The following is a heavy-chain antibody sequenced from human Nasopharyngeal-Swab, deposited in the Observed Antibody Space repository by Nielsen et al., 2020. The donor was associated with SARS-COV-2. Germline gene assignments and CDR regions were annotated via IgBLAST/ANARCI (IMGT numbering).Heavy chain of an antibody. CDR2: IYTSGST. Sequence: SETLSLTCTVSGGSISSGSYYWSWIRQPAGKGLEWIGRIYTSGSTNYNPSHKSRVTISVDTSKNQFSLKPSSVTAADTAVYYCARVYYDSSGYREDWGQGTLVTVSS. D-gene: IGHD3-22*01. J-gene: IGHJ4*02. V-gene: IGHV4-61*02. CDR3: ARVYYDSSGYRED. CDR1: GGSISSGSYY.